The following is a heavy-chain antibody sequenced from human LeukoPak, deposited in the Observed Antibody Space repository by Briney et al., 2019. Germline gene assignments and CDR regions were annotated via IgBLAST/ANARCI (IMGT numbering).Heavy chain of an antibody. J-gene: IGHJ4*02. V-gene: IGHV1-2*02. CDR3: WRGGRYVGGATPGYFDY. Sequence: ASVKVSCKASGYTFTGYYMHWVRQAPGQGLEWMGWINPNSGGTNYAQKFQGRVTMSRGTSISTAYMELSRLRAGDTAAYFCWRGGRYVGGATPGYFDYWGQGTLVTVSS. CDR2: INPNSGGT. D-gene: IGHD1-26*01. CDR1: GYTFTGYY.